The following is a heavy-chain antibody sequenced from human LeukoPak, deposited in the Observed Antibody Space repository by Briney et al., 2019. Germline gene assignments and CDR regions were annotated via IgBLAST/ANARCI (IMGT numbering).Heavy chain of an antibody. CDR3: ARDGVYGDAYYYYGMDV. V-gene: IGHV3-23*01. Sequence: GGSLRLSCAASGFTFSTYGMSWVRQAPGKGLEWVSAISGSGGGTYFADSVKGRFTISRDNSKNTLYLQMNSLRAEDTAVYYCARDGVYGDAYYYYGMDVWGQGTTVTVSS. D-gene: IGHD4-17*01. J-gene: IGHJ6*02. CDR1: GFTFSTYG. CDR2: ISGSGGGT.